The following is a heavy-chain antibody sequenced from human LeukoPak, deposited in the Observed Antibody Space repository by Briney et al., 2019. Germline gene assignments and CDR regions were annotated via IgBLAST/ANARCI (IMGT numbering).Heavy chain of an antibody. CDR2: ICGCGGST. J-gene: IGHJ4*02. D-gene: IGHD5-18*01. V-gene: IGHV3-23*01. CDR1: GFTFNSYA. CDR3: AKDLYSYGSSFDY. Sequence: GGSLTLSCAASGFTFNSYAMIWVRQAPGKGLEWVSTICGCGGSTQYAHPVKGRFTISREDSKNTLYLQMNSLRAEDTAVYYCAKDLYSYGSSFDYWGQGTLVTVSS.